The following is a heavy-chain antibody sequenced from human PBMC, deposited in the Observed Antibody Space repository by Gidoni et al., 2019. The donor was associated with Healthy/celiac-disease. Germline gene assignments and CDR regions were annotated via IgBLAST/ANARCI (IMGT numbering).Heavy chain of an antibody. D-gene: IGHD6-19*01. J-gene: IGHJ4*02. Sequence: QVQLQESGPGLVKPSQTLSLTCTVSGGSISSGSYYWSWIRQPAGKGLEWIGRIYTSGSNNYNPSLTSRVTISVDTSTNQFSLKLSSVTAADTAVYYCAKEHIGCFSHWGQGTLVTVSS. V-gene: IGHV4-61*02. CDR1: GGSISSGSYY. CDR2: IYTSGSN. CDR3: AKEHIGCFSH.